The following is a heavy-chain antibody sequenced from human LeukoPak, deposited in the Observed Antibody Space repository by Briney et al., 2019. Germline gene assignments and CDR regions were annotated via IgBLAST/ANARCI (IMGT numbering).Heavy chain of an antibody. J-gene: IGHJ5*02. CDR1: GGSISSSSYY. CDR3: AKGAGGFSYYNWFDP. V-gene: IGHV4-39*07. Sequence: SETLSHACTVSGGSISSSSYYWGWIRQPPGKGLEWIGSIYYSGSTYHNPSLKSRVTISVDTSKNQFSLKLASVTAADTAIYYCAKGAGGFSYYNWFDPWGQGTLVTVSS. D-gene: IGHD5-18*01. CDR2: IYYSGST.